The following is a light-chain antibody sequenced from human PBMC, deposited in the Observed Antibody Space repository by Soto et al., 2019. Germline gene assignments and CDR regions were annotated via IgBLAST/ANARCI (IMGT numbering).Light chain of an antibody. CDR1: RSVSSTY. CDR2: GTS. J-gene: IGKJ4*01. V-gene: IGKV3-20*01. CDR3: HQYGGSPGT. Sequence: DIVLTQSPGTLSLSPGERATLSCRASRSVSSTYLAWYQHKPGQAPRLLIYGTSSRATGIPDRFSGRGSGTDFSLTISRLEPEDFAVYYCHQYGGSPGTFGGGTKVEIK.